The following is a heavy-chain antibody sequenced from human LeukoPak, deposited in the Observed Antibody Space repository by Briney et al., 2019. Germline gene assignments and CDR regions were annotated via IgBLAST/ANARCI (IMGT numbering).Heavy chain of an antibody. CDR2: IYYSGST. Sequence: SETLSLTCTVSGGSISSGGYYWSWIRQHPGKGLEWIGYIYYSGSTYYNPSLKSRVTISVDTSKNQFSLKLSSVTAADTAVYYCARDGSSSIFCSFGMDVWGQGTTVTVSS. J-gene: IGHJ6*02. D-gene: IGHD6-13*01. CDR1: GGSISSGGYY. CDR3: ARDGSSSIFCSFGMDV. V-gene: IGHV4-31*03.